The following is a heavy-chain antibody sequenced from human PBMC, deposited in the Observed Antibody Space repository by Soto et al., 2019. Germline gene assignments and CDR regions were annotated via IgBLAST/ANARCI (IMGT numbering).Heavy chain of an antibody. CDR3: AVVVAAVNYYYMDV. J-gene: IGHJ6*03. CDR2: IYYSGST. V-gene: IGHV4-39*01. Sequence: SETLSLTCTVSGGSISSSSYYWGWIRQPPGKGLEWIGSIYYSGSTYYNPSLKSRVTISVDTSKNQFSLKLSSVTAADTAVYYCAVVVAAVNYYYMDVWGKGTTVTVSS. D-gene: IGHD2-15*01. CDR1: GGSISSSSYY.